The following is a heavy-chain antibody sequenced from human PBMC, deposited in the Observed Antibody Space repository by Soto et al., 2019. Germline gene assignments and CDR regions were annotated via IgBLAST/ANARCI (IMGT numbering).Heavy chain of an antibody. CDR1: GFMFSAYA. Sequence: GGSLRLSCAASGFMFSAYAMLWVRQAPGKGLEWVAAISYDGTNKYYADSVKGRFTISRDNSKNTLFLQMNSLRAEDTAVYYCARDPCPYTSGWYGVDFWGQGTLVTVSS. CDR2: ISYDGTNK. D-gene: IGHD6-19*01. J-gene: IGHJ4*01. V-gene: IGHV3-30*04. CDR3: ARDPCPYTSGWYGVDF.